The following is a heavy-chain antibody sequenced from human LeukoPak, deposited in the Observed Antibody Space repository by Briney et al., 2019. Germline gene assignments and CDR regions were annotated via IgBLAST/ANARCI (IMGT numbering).Heavy chain of an antibody. Sequence: PGGSLRLSCAASGFTFSSYAMSWVRQAPGKGLEWVSAISGSGGSTYYADSVKGRFTISRDNSKNTLYLQMNSLRAEDTAVYYCAKGPQPRITIFEVVILPLDYWGQGTLVTVSS. CDR1: GFTFSSYA. D-gene: IGHD3-3*01. V-gene: IGHV3-23*01. J-gene: IGHJ4*02. CDR2: ISGSGGST. CDR3: AKGPQPRITIFEVVILPLDY.